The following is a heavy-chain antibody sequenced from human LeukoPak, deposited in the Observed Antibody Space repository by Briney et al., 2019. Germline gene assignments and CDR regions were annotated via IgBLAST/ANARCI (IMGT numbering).Heavy chain of an antibody. V-gene: IGHV3-30*18. J-gene: IGHJ4*02. CDR1: GFTFSNYA. Sequence: GGSLRLSCAASGFTFSNYAMHWVRQAPGKGLEWVAIISYDGTNQYYADSVKGRFTISINNSQKTLFLQMNSLRPEDTAVYYCAKNRVVFNWNYAYYFDSWGQGTLVTVSS. CDR3: AKNRVVFNWNYAYYFDS. D-gene: IGHD1-7*01. CDR2: ISYDGTNQ.